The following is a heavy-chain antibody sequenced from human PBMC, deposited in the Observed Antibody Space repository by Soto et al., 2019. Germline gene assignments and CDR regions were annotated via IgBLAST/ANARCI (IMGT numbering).Heavy chain of an antibody. CDR3: AGHTGGYSSYYYGMDV. J-gene: IGHJ6*02. CDR1: GYSFTSYW. CDR2: LYPGDSDT. D-gene: IGHD6-19*01. Sequence: PGESMQISCKGSGYSFTSYWVGWVSQMHEKGLEWMGILYPGDSDTRYSPSFQGQVTISADKSISTAYLQWSSLKASDTAMYYCAGHTGGYSSYYYGMDVWGQGTTVTVSS. V-gene: IGHV5-51*01.